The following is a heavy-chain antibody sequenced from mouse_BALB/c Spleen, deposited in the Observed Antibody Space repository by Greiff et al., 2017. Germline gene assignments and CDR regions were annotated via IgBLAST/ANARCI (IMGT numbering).Heavy chain of an antibody. V-gene: IGHV2-9*02. D-gene: IGHD1-2*01. CDR3: ARAYYGRWYFDV. CDR1: GFSLTSYG. Sequence: QGQLQQSGPGLVAPSQSLSITCTVSGFSLTSYGVHWVRQPPGKGLEWLGVIWAGGSTNYNSALMSRLSISKDNSKSQVFLKMNSLQTDDTAIYYCARAYYGRWYFDVWGAGTTVTVSS. J-gene: IGHJ1*01. CDR2: IWAGGST.